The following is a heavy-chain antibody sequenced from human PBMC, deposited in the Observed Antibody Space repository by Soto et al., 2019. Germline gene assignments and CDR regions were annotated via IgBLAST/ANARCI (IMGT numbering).Heavy chain of an antibody. CDR1: GGTFSSYA. CDR3: ARAGAGYCSSTSCPSFDY. V-gene: IGHV1-69*13. CDR2: IIPIFGTA. D-gene: IGHD2-2*01. J-gene: IGHJ4*02. Sequence: ASVKVSCKASGGTFSSYAISWVRQAPGQGLEWMGGIIPIFGTANYAQKFQGRVTITADESTSTAYMELSSLRSEDTAVYYCARAGAGYCSSTSCPSFDYWGQGTLVT.